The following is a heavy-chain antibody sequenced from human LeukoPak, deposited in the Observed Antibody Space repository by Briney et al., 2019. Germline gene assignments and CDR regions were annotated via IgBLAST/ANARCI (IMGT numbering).Heavy chain of an antibody. D-gene: IGHD6-19*01. CDR2: IYPGDSDT. Sequence: GESLKISCQASGYSFMTYWIGWVRQMPGKGLEWMAIIYPGDSDTKYSPSFQDQVTISADKSINTAYLHWRSLKASDTAMYYCARHRPHTDSNSVADYYFDYWGQGTLVTVSS. V-gene: IGHV5-51*01. CDR1: GYSFMTYW. CDR3: ARHRPHTDSNSVADYYFDY. J-gene: IGHJ4*02.